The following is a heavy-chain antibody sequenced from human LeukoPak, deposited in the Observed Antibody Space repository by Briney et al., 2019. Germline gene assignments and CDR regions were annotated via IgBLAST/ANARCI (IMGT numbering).Heavy chain of an antibody. CDR2: ISANNGDT. V-gene: IGHV1-18*01. D-gene: IGHD3-16*01. CDR1: GYTFTSYG. CDR3: ARDPPGLTLGSPGDY. J-gene: IGHJ4*02. Sequence: ASVKVSCKASGYTFTSYGIAWVGQAPGQGLQGMGWISANNGDTSYSQKLQGRVTMTTDTSTNTAYMELRSLTSDDTAVYYCARDPPGLTLGSPGDYWGQGTLVIVSS.